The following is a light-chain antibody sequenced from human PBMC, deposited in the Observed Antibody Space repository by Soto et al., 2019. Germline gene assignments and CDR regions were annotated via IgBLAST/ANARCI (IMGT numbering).Light chain of an antibody. CDR1: QSISSW. Sequence: DIQMTQSPSTLSASVGDRVTITCRASQSISSWLAWYQQKPGKAPKLLIYDASSLKSGVPSRFSGSGSGTEFTLTISSLQPDDFATYYCQQYNSYSPWTFDQGTKVEIK. V-gene: IGKV1-5*01. CDR2: DAS. CDR3: QQYNSYSPWT. J-gene: IGKJ1*01.